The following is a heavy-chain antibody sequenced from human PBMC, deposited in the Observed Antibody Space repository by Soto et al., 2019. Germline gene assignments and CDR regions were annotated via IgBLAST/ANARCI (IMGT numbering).Heavy chain of an antibody. Sequence: EVQLVESGGGLVQPGGSLRLSCAVSGFTFGSYWMNWVRLIPGKGLEWVAYIKPDGSATYYVDSVKGRFTISRDNAKNSLYLQMNSLIVEDTSVYYCARAGYCGPGCYYYFDYWGQGTLVTVSS. V-gene: IGHV3-7*01. J-gene: IGHJ4*02. D-gene: IGHD2-21*02. CDR1: GFTFGSYW. CDR3: ARAGYCGPGCYYYFDY. CDR2: IKPDGSAT.